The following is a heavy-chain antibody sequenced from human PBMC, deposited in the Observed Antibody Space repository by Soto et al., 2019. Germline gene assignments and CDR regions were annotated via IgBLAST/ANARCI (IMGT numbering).Heavy chain of an antibody. Sequence: GGSLRLSCAASGFTFSSYGMHWVRQAPGKGLEWVAVIWYDGSNKYYAKYVKSRININRDKSKKKMKLQINNKRAEDTDEYYCARDRKLQQLGHYYYGMDVWGQGT. CDR3: ARDRKLQQLGHYYYGMDV. CDR1: GFTFSSYG. D-gene: IGHD6-13*01. V-gene: IGHV3-33*01. J-gene: IGHJ6*02. CDR2: IWYDGSNK.